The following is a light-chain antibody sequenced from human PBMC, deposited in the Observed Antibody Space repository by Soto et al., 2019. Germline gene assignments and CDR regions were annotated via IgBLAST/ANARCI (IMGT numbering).Light chain of an antibody. V-gene: IGKV3-20*01. CDR2: GAF. CDR3: QQYSASPRT. CDR1: QSVSGSY. Sequence: EIVFTQSPGTLCLSPGERATVSCRASQSVSGSYLAWYQQKPGQAPRLLIYGAFNRAGGIPDRFSGSGSGTDFNLTISRLEPEDFAVYYCQQYSASPRTFGQGTKVDI. J-gene: IGKJ1*01.